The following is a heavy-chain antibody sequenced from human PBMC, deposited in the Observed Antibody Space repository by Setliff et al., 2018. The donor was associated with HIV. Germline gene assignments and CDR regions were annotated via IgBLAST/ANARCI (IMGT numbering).Heavy chain of an antibody. CDR3: ARCYYDSSGPTDAFDI. J-gene: IGHJ3*02. D-gene: IGHD3-22*01. V-gene: IGHV1-46*01. CDR1: GYAFTSQF. Sequence: ASVKVSCKASGYAFTSQFMHWVRQATGQGLEWMGIISPSGDRTTYAQRFRGRVTMTSDTSTGTVYMELSSLRSEDTAVYYCARCYYDSSGPTDAFDIWGQGTVVTVSS. CDR2: ISPSGDRT.